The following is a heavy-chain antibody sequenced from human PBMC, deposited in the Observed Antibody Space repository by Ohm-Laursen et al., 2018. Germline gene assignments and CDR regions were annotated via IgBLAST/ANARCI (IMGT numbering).Heavy chain of an antibody. CDR3: ARGVRYSGSTFDS. V-gene: IGHV4-34*01. Sequence: LDTLSLTCAVYGGSFSGYYWTWMRQPPGKGLEWIGEINHSGSTNYNPSLKSRVTISTDTSNNQFSLKLSSVTAADTAVYYCARGVRYSGSTFDSWGQGTLVTVSS. J-gene: IGHJ4*02. CDR1: GGSFSGYY. CDR2: INHSGST. D-gene: IGHD1-26*01.